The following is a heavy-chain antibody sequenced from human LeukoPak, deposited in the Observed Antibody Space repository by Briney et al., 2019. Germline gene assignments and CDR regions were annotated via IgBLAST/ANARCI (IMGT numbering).Heavy chain of an antibody. CDR1: GVPISSRSYY. Sequence: SETLSLTCSVSGVPISSRSYYWGWIRQPPGKGLEWIGYIYYSGSTNYNPSLKSRVTISVDTSKNQFSLKLSSVTAADTALYYCARRAMPATRAVQNYFDPWGQGTLVTVSS. CDR2: IYYSGST. CDR3: ARRAMPATRAVQNYFDP. J-gene: IGHJ5*02. D-gene: IGHD2-15*01. V-gene: IGHV4-61*05.